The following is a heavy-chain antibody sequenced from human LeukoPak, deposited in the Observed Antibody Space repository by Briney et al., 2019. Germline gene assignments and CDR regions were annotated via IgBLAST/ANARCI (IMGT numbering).Heavy chain of an antibody. CDR1: GYTLTSNG. J-gene: IGHJ2*01. Sequence: ASVKVSCKASGYTLTSNGISWVRQAPGQGLEWMGWISAYNGNTNYAQKLQGRVTMTTDTSTSTAYMELRSLRSDDTAVYYCARDGADSVVVPAAMRGWGWYFDLWGRGTLVTVSS. D-gene: IGHD2-2*01. CDR3: ARDGADSVVVPAAMRGWGWYFDL. CDR2: ISAYNGNT. V-gene: IGHV1-18*01.